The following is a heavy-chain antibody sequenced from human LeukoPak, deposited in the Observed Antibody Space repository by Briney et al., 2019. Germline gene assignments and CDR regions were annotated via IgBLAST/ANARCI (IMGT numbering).Heavy chain of an antibody. J-gene: IGHJ5*02. CDR2: ISYGGST. Sequence: SETLSLTCTASGGSIRSYYWSWIRQPPGKGLEWIGYISYGGSTNYNPSLKSRVTISVDTSKSQFSLKLSSVTAADTALYYCAGLSPDWFDPWGQGTLVTVSS. CDR3: AGLSPDWFDP. V-gene: IGHV4-59*08. CDR1: GGSIRSYY.